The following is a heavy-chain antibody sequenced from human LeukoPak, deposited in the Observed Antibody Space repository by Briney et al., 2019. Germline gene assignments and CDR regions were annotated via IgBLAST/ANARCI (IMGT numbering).Heavy chain of an antibody. CDR3: ARDSHSGFQ. V-gene: IGHV4-34*01. Sequence: SEPLSLTCTVSDGSFNFYFWHWLRQPPGKGLDWVGEIDNRGSTHYNPSLRSRVTISVDTSRNQFSLELTSVTAADTAVYFCARDSHSGFQWGQGTLVTASS. CDR2: IDNRGST. D-gene: IGHD3-10*01. J-gene: IGHJ4*02. CDR1: DGSFNFYF.